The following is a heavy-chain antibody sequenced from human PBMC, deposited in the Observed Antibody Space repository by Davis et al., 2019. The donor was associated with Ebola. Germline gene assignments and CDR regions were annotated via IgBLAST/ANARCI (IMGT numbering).Heavy chain of an antibody. D-gene: IGHD1-26*01. CDR2: ISYDGSKT. Sequence: PGGSLRLSCAASGFTFSSCGMHWVRQAPGKGLEWVAVISYDGSKTFYADSVKGRFTISRDNFKNTLYLQMNGLRVEDTAIYYCAKDTSNIWFDIWGQGTMVTVSS. V-gene: IGHV3-30*18. CDR3: AKDTSNIWFDI. J-gene: IGHJ3*02. CDR1: GFTFSSCG.